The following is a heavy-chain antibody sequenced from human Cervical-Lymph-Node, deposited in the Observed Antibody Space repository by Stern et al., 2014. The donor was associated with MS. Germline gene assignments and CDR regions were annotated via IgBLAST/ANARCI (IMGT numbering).Heavy chain of an antibody. Sequence: EVQLEESGGGLVQPGGALRLSCAGFNFRSYWMHWVRQAPGKGLVWVACINSDGRRRYADSVKGRFTISRDNAKNTMYLQMSSLRVEDTAVYYCARGVVSVSTLGDYYYGMDVWGQGTTVTVSS. V-gene: IGHV3-74*02. CDR1: FNFRSYW. CDR2: INSDGRR. J-gene: IGHJ6*01. D-gene: IGHD2-2*01. CDR3: ARGVVSVSTLGDYYYGMDV.